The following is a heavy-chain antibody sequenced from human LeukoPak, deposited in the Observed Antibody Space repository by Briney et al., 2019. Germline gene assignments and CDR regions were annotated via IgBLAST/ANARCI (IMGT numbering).Heavy chain of an antibody. CDR1: GFTFSSYS. CDR3: ARDSSGWYHNWFDP. D-gene: IGHD6-19*01. CDR2: ISSSSSYI. V-gene: IGHV3-21*01. Sequence: PGGSLRLSCAASGFTFSSYSMNWVRQAPGKGLEWVSSISSSSSYIYYADSVKGRFTISRDNSKNTLYLQMNSLRAEDTAVYYCARDSSGWYHNWFDPWGQGTLVTVSS. J-gene: IGHJ5*02.